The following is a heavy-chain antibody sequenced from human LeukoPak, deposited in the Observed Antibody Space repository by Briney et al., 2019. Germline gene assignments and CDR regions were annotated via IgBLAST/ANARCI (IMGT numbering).Heavy chain of an antibody. CDR1: GFIFISYW. D-gene: IGHD2-15*01. CDR3: ARDQTPFY. Sequence: GSLSLSCAASGFIFISYWMTWVRQAPGKGLEWVATIKHDGSEDYYLDSVKGRFTISRDNAKSSMWLQMNSLRAEDTAVYYCARDQTPFYWGQGSLVTVSS. V-gene: IGHV3-7*01. CDR2: IKHDGSED. J-gene: IGHJ4*02.